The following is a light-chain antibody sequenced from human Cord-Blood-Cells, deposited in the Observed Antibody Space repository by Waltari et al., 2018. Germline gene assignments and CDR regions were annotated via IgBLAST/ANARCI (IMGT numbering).Light chain of an antibody. Sequence: DIALTHPPGTLSLSPGERAPLSCRASQCVSSSYLAWYQQKPGPPPRPLIYGSSSRATGIPDRFSGSVSATDFTLTICRLEPEDFAVYYCQQYGSSPPLTFGGATKVEIK. CDR3: QQYGSSPPLT. CDR2: GSS. V-gene: IGKV3-20*01. CDR1: QCVSSSY. J-gene: IGKJ4*01.